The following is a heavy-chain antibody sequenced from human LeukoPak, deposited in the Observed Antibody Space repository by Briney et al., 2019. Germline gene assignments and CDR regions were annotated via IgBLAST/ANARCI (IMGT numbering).Heavy chain of an antibody. Sequence: SETLSLTCTVSGGSISGYYWGWIRQPPGKGLEWIGYIYYSGSTNYNPSLKSRVTISVDTSKNQFSLKLSSVTAADTAVYYCARRHYGGHFDYWGQGTLVTVSS. D-gene: IGHD4-17*01. V-gene: IGHV4-59*01. CDR1: GGSISGYY. CDR3: ARRHYGGHFDY. CDR2: IYYSGST. J-gene: IGHJ4*02.